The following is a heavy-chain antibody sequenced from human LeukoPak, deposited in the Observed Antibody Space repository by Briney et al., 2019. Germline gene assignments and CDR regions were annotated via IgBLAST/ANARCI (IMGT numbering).Heavy chain of an antibody. CDR1: AGSISSYY. V-gene: IGHV4-59*12. CDR3: ARDDPWEL. Sequence: SETLSLTCTVSAGSISSYYWSWVRQPPGRGLEWIGHIYYSGNTNYNPSLKSRVTISVDTSKNQFSLKLSSVTAADTAVYYCARDDPWELWGRGTLVTVSS. J-gene: IGHJ2*01. CDR2: IYYSGNT. D-gene: IGHD1-26*01.